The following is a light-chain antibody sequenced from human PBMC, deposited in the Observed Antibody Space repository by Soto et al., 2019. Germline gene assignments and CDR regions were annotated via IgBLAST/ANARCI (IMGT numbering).Light chain of an antibody. CDR1: SSNIGAGHD. CDR2: GNG. J-gene: IGLJ1*01. CDR3: QSYDSSLSGSEV. Sequence: QSVRTHPPSVSLAPGQRVTISCTGSSSNIGAGHDVHWYQQLPGTAPKLLIYGNGNRPSGVPDRFSGSKSGTSASLAITGLQADDEADYYCQSYDSSLSGSEVFGNGTKVTAL. V-gene: IGLV1-40*01.